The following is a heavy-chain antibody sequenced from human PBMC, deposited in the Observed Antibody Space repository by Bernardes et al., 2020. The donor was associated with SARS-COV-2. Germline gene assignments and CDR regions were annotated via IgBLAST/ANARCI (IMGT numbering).Heavy chain of an antibody. J-gene: IGHJ4*02. Sequence: GGSLRLSCAASGFIISNYYMSWVRQAPGRGLEWISVIYSSGTTSYAASVVGRFTISRDNSQNTMYLHINNLRVDDTAVYYYARCPSGSSDLDYWGQGTLVTVSS. CDR1: GFIISNYY. CDR3: ARCPSGSSDLDY. D-gene: IGHD1-26*01. V-gene: IGHV3-53*01. CDR2: IYSSGTT.